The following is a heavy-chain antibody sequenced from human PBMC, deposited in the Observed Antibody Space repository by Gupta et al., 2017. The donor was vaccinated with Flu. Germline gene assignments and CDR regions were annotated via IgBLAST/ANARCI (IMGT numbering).Heavy chain of an antibody. CDR3: AKNRVAGAISYYYGLDV. J-gene: IGHJ6*02. Sequence: PGKGLEWISGISASGSRTYYADSVKGRFTMSRYTSKNTLYLQMNSLRADDTAIYYCAKNRVAGAISYYYGLDVWGQGTTVTVSS. CDR2: ISASGSRT. D-gene: IGHD1-26*01. V-gene: IGHV3-23*01.